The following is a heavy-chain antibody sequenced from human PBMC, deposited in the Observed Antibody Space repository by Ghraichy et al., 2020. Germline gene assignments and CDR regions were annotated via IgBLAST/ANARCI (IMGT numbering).Heavy chain of an antibody. D-gene: IGHD6-13*01. CDR2: ISHDGNSN. J-gene: IGHJ6*02. CDR3: ARDIRSSSWSYDYYSMDV. V-gene: IGHV3-30-3*01. CDR1: GFTFRTYS. Sequence: GGSLRLSCAASGFTFRTYSMHWVRQAPGKGLEWVAVISHDGNSNYYADSVKGRFSISRDNPKNTLYLQMKSLRADDTALYYCARDIRSSSWSYDYYSMDVWGQGTTVTVSS.